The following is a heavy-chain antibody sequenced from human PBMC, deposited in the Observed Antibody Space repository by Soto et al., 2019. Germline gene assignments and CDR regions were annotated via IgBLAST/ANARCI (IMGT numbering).Heavy chain of an antibody. CDR1: GGSIRSDY. CDR3: ARISFEGWFDP. CDR2: IYNSGST. V-gene: IGHV4-59*01. J-gene: IGHJ5*02. D-gene: IGHD3-16*02. Sequence: PSETLSLTCTVSGGSIRSDYWSWIRQPPGKGLEWIGYIYNSGSTNYNPSLRRRVTISVDTYKNQFSLRLRSVTAADTAVYYCARISFEGWFDPWGQGTLVTVS.